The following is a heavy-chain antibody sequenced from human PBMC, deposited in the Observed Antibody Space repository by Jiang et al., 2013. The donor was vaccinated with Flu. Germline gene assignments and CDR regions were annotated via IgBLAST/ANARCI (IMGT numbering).Heavy chain of an antibody. V-gene: IGHV4-30-4*01. D-gene: IGHD4-23*01. J-gene: IGHJ3*02. CDR1: GGSISSGDYY. Sequence: TLSLTCTVSGGSISSGDYYWSWIRQPPGKGLEWIGYIYYSGSTYYNPSLKSRVTISVDTSKNQFSLKLSSVTAADTAVYYCAREGGFGGSKAFDIWGQGTMVTVSS. CDR2: IYYSGST. CDR3: AREGGFGGSKAFDI.